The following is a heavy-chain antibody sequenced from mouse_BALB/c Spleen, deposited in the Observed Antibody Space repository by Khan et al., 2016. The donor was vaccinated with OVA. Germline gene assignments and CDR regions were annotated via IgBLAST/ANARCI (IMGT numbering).Heavy chain of an antibody. D-gene: IGHD1-1*01. Sequence: QVQLKESGAELAKPGASVKMSCKASGYTFINYWILWVKQRPGQGLEWIGYINPSTGYTEYHQNFKVKATLTADKSSSTAYMQLSSLTSEDSAVYYCARRGLRWDFDYWGQGTTLTVSS. CDR1: GYTFINYW. J-gene: IGHJ2*01. V-gene: IGHV1-7*01. CDR3: ARRGLRWDFDY. CDR2: INPSTGYT.